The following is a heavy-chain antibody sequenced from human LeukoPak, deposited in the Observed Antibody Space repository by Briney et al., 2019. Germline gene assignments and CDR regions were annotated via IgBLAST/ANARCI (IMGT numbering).Heavy chain of an antibody. CDR3: IRDLFRTGTTRAPNWFDP. V-gene: IGHV3-49*04. CDR1: GFTFGDYA. Sequence: GGSLRLSCTASGFTFGDYAMSWVRQAPGKGLEWVGFIRRKAYGGTTEYAASVKGRFNISREDSKSSAYLQMNSLKTEDTAVYYCIRDLFRTGTTRAPNWFDPWGQGTLVTVPS. CDR2: IRRKAYGGTT. D-gene: IGHD1-1*01. J-gene: IGHJ5*02.